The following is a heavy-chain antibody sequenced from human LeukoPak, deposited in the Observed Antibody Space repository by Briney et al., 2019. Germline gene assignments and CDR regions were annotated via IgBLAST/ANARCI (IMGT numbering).Heavy chain of an antibody. J-gene: IGHJ4*02. D-gene: IGHD3-9*01. V-gene: IGHV4-59*01. Sequence: SETLSLTCTVSGGSISSYYWSWIRQPPGKGLEWIGYIYYSGSTNYNPSLKSRVTISVDTSKNQFSLKLSSVTAADTAVYYCARGNPVLRYFDWLLLHQMGSRGSWYYFDYWGQGTLVTVSS. CDR3: ARGNPVLRYFDWLLLHQMGSRGSWYYFDY. CDR1: GGSISSYY. CDR2: IYYSGST.